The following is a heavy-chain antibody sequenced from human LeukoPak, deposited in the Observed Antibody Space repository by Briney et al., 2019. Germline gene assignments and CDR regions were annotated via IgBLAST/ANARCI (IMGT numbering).Heavy chain of an antibody. CDR1: GFTFSSYA. D-gene: IGHD2-15*01. J-gene: IGHJ4*02. V-gene: IGHV3-23*01. CDR2: ISGGGVST. Sequence: GGSLRLSCAASGFTFSSYAMSWVRQAPGKGLEWVSTISGGGVSTYYADSVKGRFAISRDNSKNTLYLQMNTLRAEDTAVYFCAKSPVSSCRGSFCYPFDYWGQGNLVTVSS. CDR3: AKSPVSSCRGSFCYPFDY.